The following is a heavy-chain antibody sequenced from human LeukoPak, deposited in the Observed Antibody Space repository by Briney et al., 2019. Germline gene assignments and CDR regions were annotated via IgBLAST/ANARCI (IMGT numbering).Heavy chain of an antibody. CDR3: ARIPGVTGCPYFDY. CDR2: IKQDGSEK. V-gene: IGHV3-7*01. J-gene: IGHJ4*02. D-gene: IGHD3-9*01. CDR1: GFTFSSYW. Sequence: GGSLRLSCAASGFTFSSYWMSWVRQAPGKGLEWVANIKQDGSEKYYVDSVKGRFTISRDNAKNSLYLQMNSLRAEDTAVYYCARIPGVTGCPYFDYWGQGTLVTVSS.